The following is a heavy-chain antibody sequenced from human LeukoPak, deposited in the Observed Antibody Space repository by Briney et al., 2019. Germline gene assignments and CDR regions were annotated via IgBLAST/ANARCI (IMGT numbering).Heavy chain of an antibody. V-gene: IGHV5-51*01. D-gene: IGHD2-15*01. CDR1: GYSFTSYW. CDR3: ARGVGYCSGGSCYEVYDY. J-gene: IGHJ4*02. Sequence: GESLKISCKGSGYSFTSYWIGWVRQMPRKGLEWMGIIYPGDSDTRYSPSFQGQVTISADKSISTAYLQWSSLKASDTAMYYCARGVGYCSGGSCYEVYDYWGQGTLVTVSS. CDR2: IYPGDSDT.